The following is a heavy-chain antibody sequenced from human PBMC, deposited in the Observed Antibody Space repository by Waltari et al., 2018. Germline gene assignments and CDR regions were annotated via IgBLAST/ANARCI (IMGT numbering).Heavy chain of an antibody. J-gene: IGHJ4*02. CDR3: ASNPPGSGCFDY. CDR1: GFPFSSYS. V-gene: IGHV3-21*01. D-gene: IGHD3-10*01. CDR2: ISSSSSYI. Sequence: EVQLVESGGGLVKPGGSLRLSCAASGFPFSSYSINWVRQAPGKGLEWVSSISSSSSYIYYADSVKGRFTISRDNAKNSLYLQMNSLRAEDTAVYYCASNPPGSGCFDYWGQGTLVTVSS.